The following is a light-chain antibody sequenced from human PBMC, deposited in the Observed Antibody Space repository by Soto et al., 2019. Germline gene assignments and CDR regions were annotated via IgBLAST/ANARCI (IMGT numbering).Light chain of an antibody. Sequence: DIQMTQSPSTLSASIGDRVTITCRASQSISSWLAWYQQKPGKAPKLLIYKASSLEGGVPSRFSGSGSGTAFTLPISSLQPDDFASYYCQQYNSYSTFGQGTKVEIK. CDR1: QSISSW. V-gene: IGKV1-5*03. CDR3: QQYNSYST. J-gene: IGKJ1*01. CDR2: KAS.